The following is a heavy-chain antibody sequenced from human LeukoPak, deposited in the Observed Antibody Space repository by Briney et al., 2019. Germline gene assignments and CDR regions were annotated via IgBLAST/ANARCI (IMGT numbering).Heavy chain of an antibody. J-gene: IGHJ3*02. V-gene: IGHV3-23*01. D-gene: IGHD3-22*01. CDR3: AKSDSSAFYYKTFDI. CDR1: GFTFSNSA. CDR2: INSGEGT. Sequence: GGSLRLSCAASGFTFSNSAVNWVRQSPGKGLEWVSTINSGEGTYYADSVKGRFTISRDNSKSTLYLQMNSLRAEDTAVFYCAKSDSSAFYYKTFDIWGLGTLVTVSS.